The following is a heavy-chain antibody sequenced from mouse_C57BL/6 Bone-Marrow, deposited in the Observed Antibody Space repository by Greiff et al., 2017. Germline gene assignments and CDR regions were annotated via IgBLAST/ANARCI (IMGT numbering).Heavy chain of an antibody. CDR1: GYTFTGYW. CDR3: ARGGDLYDGSRPDWYFDV. D-gene: IGHD1-1*01. CDR2: ILPGSGST. V-gene: IGHV1-9*01. J-gene: IGHJ1*03. Sequence: QVQLQQPGAELMKPGASVKLSCKATGYTFTGYWIEWVKQRPGHGLEWIGEILPGSGSTNYNEKFKGKATFTADTSSNTAYMQLSSLTTEDSAIYYGARGGDLYDGSRPDWYFDVWGTGTTVTVSS.